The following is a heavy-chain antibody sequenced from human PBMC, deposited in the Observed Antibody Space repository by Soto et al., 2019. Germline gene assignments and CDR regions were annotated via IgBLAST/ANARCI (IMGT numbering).Heavy chain of an antibody. Sequence: PGGSLRLSCAASGFTFSSYWMSWVRQAPGKGLEWVANIKQDGSEKYYVDSVKGRFTISRDNAKNSLYLQMNSLSAEDTAVYYCARDKGSIVGATRLTYFYYNGMDVWGQGTTATVSS. CDR3: ARDKGSIVGATRLTYFYYNGMDV. V-gene: IGHV3-7*03. D-gene: IGHD1-26*01. CDR1: GFTFSSYW. CDR2: IKQDGSEK. J-gene: IGHJ6*02.